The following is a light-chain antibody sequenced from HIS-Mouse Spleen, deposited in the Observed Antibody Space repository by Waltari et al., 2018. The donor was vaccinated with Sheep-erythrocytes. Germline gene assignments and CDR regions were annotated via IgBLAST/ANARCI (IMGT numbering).Light chain of an antibody. J-gene: IGKJ2*01. V-gene: IGKV1-13*02. CDR1: HGISSA. CDR2: DAS. CDR3: QQFNSYLYT. Sequence: AIQLTQSPSSLSASVGDRVTITCRASHGISSALAWYQQKPGKAPKLLIYDASILESGVPSRFSGSGSGTDFTLTISSLQPEDFATYYCQQFNSYLYTFGQGTKLEIK.